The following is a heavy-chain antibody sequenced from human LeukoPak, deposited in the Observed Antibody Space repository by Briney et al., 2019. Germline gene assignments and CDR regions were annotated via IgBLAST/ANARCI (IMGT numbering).Heavy chain of an antibody. CDR3: ARADMVRGAIQFDY. Sequence: SETLSLTCTVSGGSISSYYWSWIRQSPGKGLEWIGHMFYRGKTNYNPSLKSRVTISIDTSKNQFSLTVSSMTAADTAVYNCARADMVRGAIQFDYWGQGALVTVSS. D-gene: IGHD3-10*01. CDR1: GGSISSYY. J-gene: IGHJ4*02. CDR2: MFYRGKT. V-gene: IGHV4-59*12.